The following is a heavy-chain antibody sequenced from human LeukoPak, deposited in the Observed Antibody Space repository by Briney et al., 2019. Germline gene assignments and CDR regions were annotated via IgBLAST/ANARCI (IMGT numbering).Heavy chain of an antibody. CDR3: ARRLSSGWYRGAFDL. Sequence: DSLKISGKGSDYSFSSYWSAWLRQIHGKGLKWLAVIYPGDSVTRYTTFFQGQVTMSADKSIRTPYLLWSCLAASATSLYYLARRLSSGWYRGAFDLWAQGTMVTVSS. V-gene: IGHV5-51*02. J-gene: IGHJ3*01. CDR1: DYSFSSYW. CDR2: IYPGDSVT. D-gene: IGHD6-19*01.